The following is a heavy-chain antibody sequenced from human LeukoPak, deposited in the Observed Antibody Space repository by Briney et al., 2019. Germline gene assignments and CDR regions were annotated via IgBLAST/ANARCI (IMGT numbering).Heavy chain of an antibody. V-gene: IGHV5-51*01. J-gene: IGHJ4*02. CDR2: IYPGDSDT. CDR1: GYSFTSYW. Sequence: GESLKISCKGSGYSFTSYWIGWVRQMPGKGLEWMGIIYPGDSDTRYSPSFQGQVTISADKSISTAYLQWSSLKASDTAMYYCARHRGRWVAAAGKYFDYWGQGTLVTVSS. D-gene: IGHD6-13*01. CDR3: ARHRGRWVAAAGKYFDY.